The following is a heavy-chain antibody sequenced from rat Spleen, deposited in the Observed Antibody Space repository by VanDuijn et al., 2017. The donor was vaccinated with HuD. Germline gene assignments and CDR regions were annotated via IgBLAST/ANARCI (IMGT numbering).Heavy chain of an antibody. CDR3: AREGTEGRYYWYFDF. D-gene: IGHD1-11*01. V-gene: IGHV2-45*01. J-gene: IGHJ2*01. CDR2: MWSGGST. CDR1: GFSLTSYN. Sequence: QVQLKESGPGLVQPSETLSLTCTVSGFSLTSYNVHWVRQPPGKGLEWMGVMWSGGSTDYNSALKSRLSISRDTSKSQVFLKMNTLQTDDTATYYCAREGTEGRYYWYFDFWGQGVVVTVSS.